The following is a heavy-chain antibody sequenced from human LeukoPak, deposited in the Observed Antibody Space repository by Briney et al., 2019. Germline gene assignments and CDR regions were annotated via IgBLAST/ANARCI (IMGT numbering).Heavy chain of an antibody. V-gene: IGHV3-48*04. D-gene: IGHD6-13*01. J-gene: IGHJ5*02. CDR3: ARVPSGSSWPFNWFDP. CDR1: GFTFSSYS. Sequence: GGSLRLSCAASGFTFSSYSMNWVRQAPGKGLEWVSYISSSSSTIYYADSVKGRFTISRDNAKNSLYLQMNSLRAEDTAVYYCARVPSGSSWPFNWFDPWGQGTLVTVSS. CDR2: ISSSSSTI.